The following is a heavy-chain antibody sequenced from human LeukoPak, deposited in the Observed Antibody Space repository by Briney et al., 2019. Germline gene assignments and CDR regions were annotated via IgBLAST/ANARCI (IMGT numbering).Heavy chain of an antibody. CDR3: ARARLGYCSGGSCYSFAN. Sequence: GGSLRLSCAASGFTFDDYTMHWVRQAPGKGLEWVSLISWDGGSTYYADSVKGRFTISRDNSKNSLYLQMNSLRTEDTALYYCARARLGYCSGGSCYSFANWGQGTLVTVSS. CDR2: ISWDGGST. D-gene: IGHD2-15*01. CDR1: GFTFDDYT. V-gene: IGHV3-43*01. J-gene: IGHJ4*02.